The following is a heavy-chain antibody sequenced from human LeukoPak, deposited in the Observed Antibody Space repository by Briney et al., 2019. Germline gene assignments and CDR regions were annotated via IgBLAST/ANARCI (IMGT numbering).Heavy chain of an antibody. V-gene: IGHV3-23*01. CDR2: TSGSGGST. CDR3: AKSHPVTQPVTRRGALGY. Sequence: PGGSLRLSCAASGFTFSSYAMSWVRQAPGKGLEWVSATSGSGGSTYYADSVKGRFTISRDNSKNTLYLQMNSLRAEDTAVYYCAKSHPVTQPVTRRGALGYWGQGTLVTVSS. CDR1: GFTFSSYA. D-gene: IGHD4-17*01. J-gene: IGHJ4*02.